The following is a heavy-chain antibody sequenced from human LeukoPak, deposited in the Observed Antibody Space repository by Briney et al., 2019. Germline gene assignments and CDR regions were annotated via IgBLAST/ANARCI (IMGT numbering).Heavy chain of an antibody. Sequence: GGSLRLSCAASGFTFSSYGMHWVRQAPGKGLEWVAVIWYDGSNKYYADSVKGRFTISRDNSKNTLYLQMNSLRAEDTAVYYCARDLPPAPWNGMDVWGQGTTVTVSS. D-gene: IGHD2-2*01. V-gene: IGHV3-33*01. CDR2: IWYDGSNK. CDR3: ARDLPPAPWNGMDV. J-gene: IGHJ6*02. CDR1: GFTFSSYG.